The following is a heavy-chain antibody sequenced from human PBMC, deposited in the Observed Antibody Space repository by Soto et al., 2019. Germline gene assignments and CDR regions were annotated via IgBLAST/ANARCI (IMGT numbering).Heavy chain of an antibody. V-gene: IGHV4-34*01. D-gene: IGHD2-15*01. Sequence: SETLSLTCAVYGGSFSGYYWSWIRQPPGKGLEWIGEINHSGSTNYNPSIKSRVTISVDTSKNQFSLKLSSVTAADTAVYYCARGQGGYFDHWGQGALVTVSS. J-gene: IGHJ4*02. CDR3: ARGQGGYFDH. CDR2: INHSGST. CDR1: GGSFSGYY.